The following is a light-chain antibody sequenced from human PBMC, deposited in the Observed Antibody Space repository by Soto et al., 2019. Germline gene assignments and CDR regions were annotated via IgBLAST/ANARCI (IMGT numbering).Light chain of an antibody. Sequence: EIVMTQSPATLSVSPGERATLSCRASQSVSSNLAWYQQKPGQAPRLLIYGASTRATVIPARFNGSGSGTEFTLTISSLQSEDFAVYYCQQYNNWWTFGQGTKVDIK. V-gene: IGKV3-15*01. CDR2: GAS. CDR3: QQYNNWWT. CDR1: QSVSSN. J-gene: IGKJ1*01.